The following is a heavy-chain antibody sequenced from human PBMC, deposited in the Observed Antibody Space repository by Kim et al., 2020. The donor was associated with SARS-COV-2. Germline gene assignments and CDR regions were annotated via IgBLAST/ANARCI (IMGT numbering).Heavy chain of an antibody. CDR2: GRT. Sequence: GRTTHTRSLKRRVTISVDTSKNQFSLKLSAGTAADTAVYYCARESGGDFDYWGQGTLVTVSS. CDR3: ARESGGDFDY. J-gene: IGHJ4*02. V-gene: IGHV4-34*09.